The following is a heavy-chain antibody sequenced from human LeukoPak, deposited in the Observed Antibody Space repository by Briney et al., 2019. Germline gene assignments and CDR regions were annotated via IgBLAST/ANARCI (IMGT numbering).Heavy chain of an antibody. CDR3: ARSSGYYSIDY. D-gene: IGHD3-22*01. Sequence: GGSLGLSCAASGFTFSSYDMHWVRQATGKGLEWVSAIGTAGDTYYPGSVKGRFTISRENAKNSLYLQMNSLRAGDTAVYYCARSSGYYSIDYWGQGTLVTVSS. V-gene: IGHV3-13*01. CDR2: IGTAGDT. J-gene: IGHJ4*02. CDR1: GFTFSSYD.